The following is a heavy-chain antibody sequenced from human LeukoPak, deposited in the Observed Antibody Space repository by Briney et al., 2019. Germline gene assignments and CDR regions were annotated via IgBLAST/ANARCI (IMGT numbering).Heavy chain of an antibody. CDR2: INHSGST. V-gene: IGHV4-39*01. CDR3: AGPLLSGRTNRQDIVVVPPDREQDMDV. J-gene: IGHJ6*02. D-gene: IGHD2-2*01. CDR1: GGSISSDSYY. Sequence: SETLSLTCTVSGGSISSDSYYWSWIRQPPGKGLEWIGEINHSGSTNYNPSLKSRVTISVDTSKNQFSLKLSSVTAADTAVYFCAGPLLSGRTNRQDIVVVPPDREQDMDVWGQGTTVTVSS.